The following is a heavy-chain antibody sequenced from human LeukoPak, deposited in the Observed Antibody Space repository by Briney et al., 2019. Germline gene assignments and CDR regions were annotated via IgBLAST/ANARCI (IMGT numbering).Heavy chain of an antibody. Sequence: SETLSLTCAVYGGSFSGYYWSWIRQPPGKGLEWIGEINHSGSTNYNPSLKSRVTISVDTSKNQFSLKLSSVTAADTAVYYCARGADTRTYYDFWSGYLRTPYYYYGMDVWGQGTTVTASS. J-gene: IGHJ6*02. CDR3: ARGADTRTYYDFWSGYLRTPYYYYGMDV. V-gene: IGHV4-34*01. CDR2: INHSGST. D-gene: IGHD3-3*01. CDR1: GGSFSGYY.